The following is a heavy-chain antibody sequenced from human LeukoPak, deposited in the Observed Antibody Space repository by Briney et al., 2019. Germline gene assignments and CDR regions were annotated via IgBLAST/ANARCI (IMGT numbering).Heavy chain of an antibody. J-gene: IGHJ5*02. CDR2: INPKSGDT. CDR1: GYTFTGYH. V-gene: IGHV1-2*02. CDR3: ARPLYDSGSYYNVGWFDP. D-gene: IGHD3-10*01. Sequence: GASVKVSCKASGYTFTGYHMHWVRQAPGQGLEWLGWINPKSGDTNYAQKVQGRVTMTRDTSLNTAYMELSRLGSDDTAIYYCARPLYDSGSYYNVGWFDPWGQGTLVTVSS.